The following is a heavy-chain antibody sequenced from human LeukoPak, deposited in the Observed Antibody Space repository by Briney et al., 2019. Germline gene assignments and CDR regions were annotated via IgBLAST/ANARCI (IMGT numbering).Heavy chain of an antibody. J-gene: IGHJ3*02. CDR2: IGSDSSTI. V-gene: IGHV3-48*01. CDR1: GLTFSTYS. CDR3: ARDLSSRGYTYGTPAFTFDI. Sequence: GGSLRLSCAASGLTFSTYSINWVRQAPGKGLEWVSYIGSDSSTIYYADSLKGRFTISRDNAKNSLSLLMNSLRAEDTAVYYCARDLSSRGYTYGTPAFTFDIWGQGTMVTVSS. D-gene: IGHD5-18*01.